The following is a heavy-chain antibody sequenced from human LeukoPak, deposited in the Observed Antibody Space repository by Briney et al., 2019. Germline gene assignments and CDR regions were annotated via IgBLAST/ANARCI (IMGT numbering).Heavy chain of an antibody. D-gene: IGHD1-1*01. CDR3: AGDGTGVLPGDAFAI. CDR2: NNHYGNDI. V-gene: IGHV3-21*01. J-gene: IGHJ3*02. Sequence: PGGSLRLSCAASGFTFSTHSMNSARQAPGKGLEWVSYNNHYGNDIYYGESVKGRFTISRDNPKNSLYLQIHTLRAEDTAVYYCAGDGTGVLPGDAFAIWSQGTMVTVSS. CDR1: GFTFSTHS.